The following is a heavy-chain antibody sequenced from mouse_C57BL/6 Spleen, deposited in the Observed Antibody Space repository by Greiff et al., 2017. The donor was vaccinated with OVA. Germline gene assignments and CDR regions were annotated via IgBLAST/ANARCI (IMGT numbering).Heavy chain of an antibody. Sequence: EVQVVESGGGLVKPGGSLKLSCAASGFTFSDYGMHWVRQAPEKGLEWVAYISSGSSTIYYADTVKGRFTISRDNAKNTLFLQMTSLRSEDTAMYYCARSNGYYYFDYWGQGTTLTVSS. CDR3: ARSNGYYYFDY. CDR2: ISSGSSTI. D-gene: IGHD1-1*01. J-gene: IGHJ2*01. CDR1: GFTFSDYG. V-gene: IGHV5-17*01.